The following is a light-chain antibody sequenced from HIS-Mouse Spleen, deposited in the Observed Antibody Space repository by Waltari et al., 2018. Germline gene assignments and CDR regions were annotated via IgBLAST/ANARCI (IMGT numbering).Light chain of an antibody. CDR2: QDS. V-gene: IGLV3-1*01. J-gene: IGLJ2*01. CDR3: QAWDSSTVV. Sequence: SYELTQPPSVSVSPRQTASITCSGDKLGDKYACWYQPKPGQSPVLVIYQDSKRPSGIPERFSGSNSGNTATLTISGTQAMDEADYYCQAWDSSTVVFGGGTKLTVL. CDR1: KLGDKY.